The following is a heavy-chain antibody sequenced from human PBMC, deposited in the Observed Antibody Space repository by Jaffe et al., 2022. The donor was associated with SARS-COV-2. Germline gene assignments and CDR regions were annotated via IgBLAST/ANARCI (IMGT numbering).Heavy chain of an antibody. CDR3: ARVYVVRGSEVYDP. J-gene: IGHJ5*02. Sequence: QVQLVQSGAEVKKPGASVKVSCKASGYTFTSNGMHWVRQAPGQRLEWMGWINTGNGNTKYSQKFQGRVTITRDTSASIAYMELSSLRSEDTALYYCARVYVVRGSEVYDPWGQGTLVTVSS. D-gene: IGHD3-10*01. CDR1: GYTFTSNG. V-gene: IGHV1-3*04. CDR2: INTGNGNT.